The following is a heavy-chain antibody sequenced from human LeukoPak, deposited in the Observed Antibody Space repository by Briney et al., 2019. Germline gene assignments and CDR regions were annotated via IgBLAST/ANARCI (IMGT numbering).Heavy chain of an antibody. D-gene: IGHD6-19*01. CDR2: IRSDNGKT. V-gene: IGHV1-18*01. CDR3: ARDYSSGWYSVDY. J-gene: IGHJ4*02. Sequence: ASVKVSCKASGYTFTSYGINWVRQAPGQGLEWMGWIRSDNGKTNHAQKLQGRVTLTTDTTTSTAYMELRSLRSDDTAIYYCARDYSSGWYSVDYWGQGTLITVSS. CDR1: GYTFTSYG.